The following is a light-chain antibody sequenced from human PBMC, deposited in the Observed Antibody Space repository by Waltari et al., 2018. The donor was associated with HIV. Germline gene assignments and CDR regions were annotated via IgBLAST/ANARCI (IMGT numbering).Light chain of an antibody. CDR1: SSDVGRYDY. CDR2: EVN. Sequence: QSALTQPPSASGSLGQSVPISCTGSSSDVGRYDYRSWYQQHPGKAPKLLIFEVNKRPSGVPDRFSGSKSGNTASLTVSGLQAEDEAEYSCSSYAGINPVIFGGGTTLTVL. V-gene: IGLV2-8*01. CDR3: SSYAGINPVI. J-gene: IGLJ2*01.